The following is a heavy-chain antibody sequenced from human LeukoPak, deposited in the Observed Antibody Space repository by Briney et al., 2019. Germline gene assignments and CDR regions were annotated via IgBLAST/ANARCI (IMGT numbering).Heavy chain of an antibody. CDR1: GYTFTDYY. Sequence: ASVKVSCKASGYTFTDYYMHWVRQAPGQGLEWMGWINPDSGGPNYAQKFQGRVTMTRDTSISTAYMELSRLRFDDTAVYYCARQIAAAGPGNYYYYYGMDVWGQGTTVTVSS. CDR2: INPDSGGP. CDR3: ARQIAAAGPGNYYYYYGMDV. D-gene: IGHD6-13*01. J-gene: IGHJ6*02. V-gene: IGHV1-2*02.